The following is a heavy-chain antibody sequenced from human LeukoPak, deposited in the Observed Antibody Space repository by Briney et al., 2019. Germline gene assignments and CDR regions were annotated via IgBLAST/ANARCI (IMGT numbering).Heavy chain of an antibody. CDR2: IRNDGSNT. CDR3: AKDDPVCDY. J-gene: IGHJ4*02. V-gene: IGHV3-30*02. CDR1: GFTFTTYG. Sequence: PRGSLRLSCVASGFTFTTYGMHWVRQAPGKGLEWLAFIRNDGSNTYYADSVKGRFTISRDESKSTLYLQMNSLTSDDTAVYYCAKDDPVCDYWGQGTLVTVSS. D-gene: IGHD3-16*01.